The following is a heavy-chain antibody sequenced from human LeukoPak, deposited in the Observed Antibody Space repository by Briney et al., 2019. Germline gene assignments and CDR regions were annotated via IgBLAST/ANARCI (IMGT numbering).Heavy chain of an antibody. J-gene: IGHJ4*02. Sequence: SGTSLRLSCTTSGLTFTSHGFHWLRQVVGKGLEWVAFVRNDGSDTYHANSVKGRFSISRDDSKNTLYLQMNSLRPEDTAIYYCARDRGKDYFDSWGQGTQVTVSS. CDR2: VRNDGSDT. V-gene: IGHV3-33*01. CDR3: ARDRGKDYFDS. CDR1: GLTFTSHG. D-gene: IGHD4-23*01.